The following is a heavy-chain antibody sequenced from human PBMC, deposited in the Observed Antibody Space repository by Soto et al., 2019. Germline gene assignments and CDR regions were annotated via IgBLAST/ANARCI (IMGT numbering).Heavy chain of an antibody. CDR2: IIPIFGTA. CDR1: GGTFSSYA. Sequence: QVQLVQSGAEVKKPGSSVKVSCKASGGTFSSYAISWVRQAPGQGLEWMGGIIPIFGTANYAQKFQGRVTITADESTSTAYMELSSLRSEDTAVYYCASSSVAHVGPAAIPLYYYYGMDVWGQGTTVTVSS. J-gene: IGHJ6*02. D-gene: IGHD2-2*01. CDR3: ASSSVAHVGPAAIPLYYYYGMDV. V-gene: IGHV1-69*01.